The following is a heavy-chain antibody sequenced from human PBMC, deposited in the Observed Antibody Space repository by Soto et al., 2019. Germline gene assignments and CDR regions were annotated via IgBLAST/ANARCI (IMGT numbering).Heavy chain of an antibody. Sequence: SETLSLTCTVSGGSISSYYWSWIRQPPGKGLEWIGYIYYSGSTNYNPSLKSRVTISVDTSKNQFSLKLSSVTAEDTVVYYCVRRHGLTIDAYYWGQGTLVTVSS. CDR2: IYYSGST. V-gene: IGHV4-59*08. CDR1: GGSISSYY. D-gene: IGHD3-10*01. CDR3: VRRHGLTIDAYY. J-gene: IGHJ4*02.